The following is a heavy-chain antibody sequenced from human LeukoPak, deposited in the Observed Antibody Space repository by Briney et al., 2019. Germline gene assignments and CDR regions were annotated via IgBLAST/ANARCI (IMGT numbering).Heavy chain of an antibody. J-gene: IGHJ4*02. CDR3: ARACYYGSGSIPCFDY. Sequence: GGSLRLSCAASGFTFSTYSMNWVRQAPGKGLEWVSSISSGSSYIYYADSLKGRFTISRDNAKNSLYLQVNSLRAEDTAVHYCARACYYGSGSIPCFDYWGQGALVTVSS. CDR1: GFTFSTYS. D-gene: IGHD3-10*01. CDR2: ISSGSSYI. V-gene: IGHV3-21*01.